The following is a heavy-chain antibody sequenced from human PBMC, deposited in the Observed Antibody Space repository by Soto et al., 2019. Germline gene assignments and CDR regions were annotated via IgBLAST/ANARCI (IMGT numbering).Heavy chain of an antibody. D-gene: IGHD3-10*01. Sequence: AVKASCKASGFTFTSSAVQWVRQARGQLLERIGWIGVRSGNRNYAQKFQERVTITRDMSTITAYMELSSLSSEDTAVYYCAAGVRRFGYNDYYYGMEVWGQGTPVTVSS. V-gene: IGHV1-58*01. CDR2: IGVRSGNR. J-gene: IGHJ6*01. CDR3: AAGVRRFGYNDYYYGMEV. CDR1: GFTFTSSA.